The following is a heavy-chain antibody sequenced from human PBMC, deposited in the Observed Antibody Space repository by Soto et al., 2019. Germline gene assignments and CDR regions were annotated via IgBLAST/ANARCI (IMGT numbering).Heavy chain of an antibody. Sequence: GESLKISCVASGFTFSSRWMGWVRQAPGKGLEWVANIKSDGSEKYYVGSVTGRFTVSRDNAENSLILEMKSLRAEDTAVYYCARHGYNSFDSWGQGALVTVSS. CDR1: GFTFSSRW. J-gene: IGHJ4*02. CDR2: IKSDGSEK. V-gene: IGHV3-7*01. D-gene: IGHD1-1*01. CDR3: ARHGYNSFDS.